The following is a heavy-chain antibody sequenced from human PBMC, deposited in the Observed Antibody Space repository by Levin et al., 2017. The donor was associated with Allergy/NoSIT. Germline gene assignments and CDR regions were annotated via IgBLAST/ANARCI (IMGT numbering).Heavy chain of an antibody. Sequence: GGSLRLSCAVSGITVNRNYMSWVRQAPGRGLEWVSALYSGGDSYYGDSVKGRFTISRDNSKNTLYLQMNSLRAEDTAVYYCASGSIGVAGTYWGQGTLVTVSS. D-gene: IGHD6-19*01. CDR3: ASGSIGVAGTY. CDR2: LYSGGDS. CDR1: GITVNRNY. J-gene: IGHJ4*02. V-gene: IGHV3-53*01.